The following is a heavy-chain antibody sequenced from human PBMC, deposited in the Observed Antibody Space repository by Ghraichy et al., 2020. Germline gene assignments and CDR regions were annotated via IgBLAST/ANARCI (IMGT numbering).Heavy chain of an antibody. CDR1: GYTFTSYD. CDR3: ARVPSYDFWSGYPPGGRDY. J-gene: IGHJ4*02. Sequence: ASVKVSCKASGYTFTSYDINWVRQATGQGLEWMGWMNPNSGNTGYAQKFQGRVTMTRNTSISTAYMELSSLRSEDTAVYYCARVPSYDFWSGYPPGGRDYWGQGTLVTVSS. D-gene: IGHD3-3*01. V-gene: IGHV1-8*02. CDR2: MNPNSGNT.